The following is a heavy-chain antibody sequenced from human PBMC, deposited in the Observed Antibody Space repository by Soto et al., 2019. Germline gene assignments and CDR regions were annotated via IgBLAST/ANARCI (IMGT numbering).Heavy chain of an antibody. CDR1: GYTFTSYA. D-gene: IGHD6-19*01. J-gene: IGHJ4*02. Sequence: GASVKVSCKASGYTFTSYAMHWVRQAPGQRLEWMGWINAGNGNTKYSQKFQGRVTITRDTSTSTAYMELSSLRSDDMAVYYCARGVAGSFDYWGQGTLVTVSS. CDR2: INAGNGNT. CDR3: ARGVAGSFDY. V-gene: IGHV1-3*01.